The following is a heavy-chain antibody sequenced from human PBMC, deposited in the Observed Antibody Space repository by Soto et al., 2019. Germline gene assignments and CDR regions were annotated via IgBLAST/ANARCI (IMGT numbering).Heavy chain of an antibody. CDR3: ARSPKTMVRAVGFDP. V-gene: IGHV4-31*03. CDR1: GGSISSGGYY. J-gene: IGHJ5*02. D-gene: IGHD3-10*01. CDR2: IYYSGST. Sequence: SETLSLTCTVSGGSISSGGYYWSWIRQHPGKGLEWIGYIYYSGSTYYNPSLKSRVTISVDTSKNQFSLKLSSVTAADTAVYYCARSPKTMVRAVGFDPWGQGTLVTVSS.